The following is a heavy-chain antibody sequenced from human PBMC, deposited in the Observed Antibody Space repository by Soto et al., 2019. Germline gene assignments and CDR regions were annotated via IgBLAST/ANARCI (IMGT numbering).Heavy chain of an antibody. D-gene: IGHD3-10*01. V-gene: IGHV4-34*01. CDR3: ARRMVRAAYYYYYGMDV. Sequence: KPSETLSLPCAVYGGSFSGYYWSWIRQPPGKGLEWIGEINHSGSTNYNPSLKSRVTISVDTSKNQFSLKLSSVTAADTAVYYCARRMVRAAYYYYYGMDVWGQGTTVTVSS. J-gene: IGHJ6*02. CDR1: GGSFSGYY. CDR2: INHSGST.